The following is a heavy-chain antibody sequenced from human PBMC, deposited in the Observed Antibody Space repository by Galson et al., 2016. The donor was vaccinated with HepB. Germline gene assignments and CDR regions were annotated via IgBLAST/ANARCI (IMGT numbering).Heavy chain of an antibody. CDR2: IIPIFDTA. D-gene: IGHD6-6*01. CDR1: GDTFSNYA. Sequence: SVKVSCKASGDTFSNYAISWVRQAPGQGLEWMGGIIPIFDTAAYAQRFQGRVTITADESTSTAYMELSSLTSADTAVYYCARDSSSSLVTSWFDPWGQGTLVTVSS. V-gene: IGHV1-69*13. J-gene: IGHJ5*02. CDR3: ARDSSSSLVTSWFDP.